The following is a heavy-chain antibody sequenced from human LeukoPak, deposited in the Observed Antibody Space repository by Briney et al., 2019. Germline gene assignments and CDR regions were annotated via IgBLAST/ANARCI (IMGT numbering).Heavy chain of an antibody. D-gene: IGHD3-10*01. V-gene: IGHV1-2*02. J-gene: IGHJ4*02. Sequence: ASVKVSCKPSGYTFSDSYIHWVRHAPGVGLQWMGWISPNNGDTNYAEDFQGRVTMTRDTSIRTAYMELTRLTLNDTAVYYRVRSPIGASAYWGRGTLVTVSS. CDR2: ISPNNGDT. CDR3: VRSPIGASAY. CDR1: GYTFSDSY.